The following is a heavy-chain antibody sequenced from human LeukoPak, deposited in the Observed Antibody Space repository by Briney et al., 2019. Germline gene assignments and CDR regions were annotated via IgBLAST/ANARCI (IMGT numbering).Heavy chain of an antibody. CDR2: IHYSGNT. V-gene: IGHV4-59*01. CDR1: GGSFSGYY. J-gene: IGHJ4*02. CDR3: ARGYCSGGSCPNFDY. D-gene: IGHD2-15*01. Sequence: ASVTLSLTCAVYGGSFSGYYWNWIRQPPGKGVEWIGYIHYSGNTNYNPSLKSRVTISADTPKNQFSLKLSSVTAADTAVYYCARGYCSGGSCPNFDYWGQGTLVTVSS.